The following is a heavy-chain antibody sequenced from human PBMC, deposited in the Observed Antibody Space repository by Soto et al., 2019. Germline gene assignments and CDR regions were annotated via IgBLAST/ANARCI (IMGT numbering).Heavy chain of an antibody. Sequence: PSETLSLTCTVSCGSISSGGCYWSWIRQYPGRGLEWIGHIYYSGSTYYNPSLKSRLTISLDTSKNQFSLKLTSVTAADTAVYYCARDTYNSDSGGYYQYYFDYWGQGTLVTVSS. CDR1: CGSISSGGCY. CDR2: IYYSGST. J-gene: IGHJ4*02. V-gene: IGHV4-31*03. D-gene: IGHD3-22*01. CDR3: ARDTYNSDSGGYYQYYFDY.